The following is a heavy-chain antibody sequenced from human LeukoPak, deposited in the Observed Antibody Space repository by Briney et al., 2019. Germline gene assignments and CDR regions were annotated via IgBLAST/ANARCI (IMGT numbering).Heavy chain of an antibody. D-gene: IGHD4-23*01. CDR2: INPSSTTF. J-gene: IGHJ6*02. V-gene: IGHV3-48*01. CDR1: GFIFSTFR. CDR3: ARDRPADYGGNSDDYYYYGMDV. Sequence: GGSLRLSCAASGFIFSTFRMNWVRQAPGKGLEWISYINPSSTTFYYADSVKGRFTISRDNSKNTLYLQMNSLRAEDTAVYYCARDRPADYGGNSDDYYYYGMDVWGQGTTVTVSS.